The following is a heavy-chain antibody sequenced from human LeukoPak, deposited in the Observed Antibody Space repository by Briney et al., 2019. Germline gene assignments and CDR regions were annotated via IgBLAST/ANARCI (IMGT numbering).Heavy chain of an antibody. CDR1: GFTFSSYW. CDR3: ARGKGLRYYFDY. CDR2: INTDGSST. V-gene: IGHV3-74*01. J-gene: IGHJ4*02. Sequence: GGSLRLSCAASGFTFSSYWMHWVRQAPGKGLVWVSRINTDGSSTSYADSVKGRFTISRDNAKNTLYLQMNSLRAEDTAVYYCARGKGLRYYFDYWGQGTPVTVSS.